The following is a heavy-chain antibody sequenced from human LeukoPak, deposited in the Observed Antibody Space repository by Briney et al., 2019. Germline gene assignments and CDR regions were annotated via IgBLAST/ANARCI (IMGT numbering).Heavy chain of an antibody. CDR3: ARDVDYVSDY. J-gene: IGHJ4*02. CDR2: ISTSGST. CDR1: GGSINSGDYY. V-gene: IGHV4-61*09. D-gene: IGHD4-17*01. Sequence: SETLSLTCTVSGGSINSGDYYWSWIRQPAGKGLEWIGHISTSGSTNYNPSLRGRLTISVDTSRNQFSLNLSSVTAEDTALYFCARDVDYVSDYWGQGTLVTVPS.